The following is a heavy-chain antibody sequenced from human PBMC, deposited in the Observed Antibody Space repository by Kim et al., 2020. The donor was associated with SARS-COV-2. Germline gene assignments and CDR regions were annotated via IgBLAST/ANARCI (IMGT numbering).Heavy chain of an antibody. CDR2: IKQDGSDN. J-gene: IGHJ4*02. V-gene: IGHV3-7*01. Sequence: GGSLRLSCRASGFSFSDYWMMWVRQAPGKGLEWVANIKQDGSDNRYGDSVKGRFTISRDNAENSVFLQMNGLRAEDTAVYYCARDLRFFDYWGQGTPVTV. CDR3: ARDLRFFDY. CDR1: GFSFSDYW. D-gene: IGHD3-3*01.